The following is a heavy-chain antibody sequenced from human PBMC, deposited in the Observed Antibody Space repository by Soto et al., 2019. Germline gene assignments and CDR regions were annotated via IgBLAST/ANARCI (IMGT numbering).Heavy chain of an antibody. J-gene: IGHJ6*02. CDR2: IIPIFGTA. Sequence: QVQLVQSGAEVKKPGSSVKVSCKASGGTFSSYAISWVRQAPGQGLEWMGGIIPIFGTANYAQKFQGRVTITADDSTSTASMELSSLRSEDTAVYYCARVGYCSGGSCYSYYYYYGMDVWGQGTTVTVSS. D-gene: IGHD2-15*01. CDR1: GGTFSSYA. CDR3: ARVGYCSGGSCYSYYYYYGMDV. V-gene: IGHV1-69*01.